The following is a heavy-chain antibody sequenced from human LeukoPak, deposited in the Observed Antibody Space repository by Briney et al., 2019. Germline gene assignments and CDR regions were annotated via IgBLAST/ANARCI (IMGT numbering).Heavy chain of an antibody. J-gene: IGHJ3*02. Sequence: GGSLRLSCAASGFTFSSYDMHWVRQATGKGLEWVSAIGTAGDTYYLGSVKGRFTISRENAKNSLYLQMNSLRAGDTAVYYCARSRDYYGSGSYGAFDIWGQGTMVTVSS. CDR1: GFTFSSYD. D-gene: IGHD3-10*01. V-gene: IGHV3-13*01. CDR3: ARSRDYYGSGSYGAFDI. CDR2: IGTAGDT.